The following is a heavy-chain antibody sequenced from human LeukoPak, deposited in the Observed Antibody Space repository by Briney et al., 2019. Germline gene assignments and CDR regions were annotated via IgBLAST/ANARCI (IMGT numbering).Heavy chain of an antibody. CDR2: ISAYNGNT. D-gene: IGHD3-10*01. J-gene: IGHJ4*02. V-gene: IGHV1-18*01. CDR1: GYTFTSYG. Sequence: AASVKVSCKASGYTFTSYGISWVRQAPGQGLEWMGWISAYNGNTNYAQKLQGRVTMTTDTSTSTAYMELRSLRSDDTAVYYCAREMGLWFRESYFDYWGQGTLVTVSS. CDR3: AREMGLWFRESYFDY.